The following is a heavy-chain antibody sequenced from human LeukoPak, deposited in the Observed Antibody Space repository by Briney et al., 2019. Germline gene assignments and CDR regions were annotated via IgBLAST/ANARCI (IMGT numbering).Heavy chain of an antibody. Sequence: SENLSLNCTVSGGSISSYYWSWIRQPPGKGLEWIGRIYTSGSTNYNPSLKSRVTISVDTSKNQFSLKLSSVTAADTAVYYCARDQKINYYDSSGYYVSWFDPWGQGTLVTVSS. CDR3: ARDQKINYYDSSGYYVSWFDP. CDR1: GGSISSYY. J-gene: IGHJ5*02. CDR2: IYTSGST. V-gene: IGHV4-4*07. D-gene: IGHD3-22*01.